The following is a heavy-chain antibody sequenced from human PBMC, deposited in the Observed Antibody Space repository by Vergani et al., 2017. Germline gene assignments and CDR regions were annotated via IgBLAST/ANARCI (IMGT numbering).Heavy chain of an antibody. CDR2: IYYSGST. CDR1: GGSISSSSYY. V-gene: IGHV4-39*01. Sequence: QLQLQESGPGLVKPSETLSLTCTVSGGSISSSSYYWGWIRQPPGKGLEWIGSIYYSGSTYYNPSLKSRVTISVDTSKNQFSLKLSSVTAADTAVYYCARNLLWFGGFYYWGQGTLVTVSS. D-gene: IGHD3-10*01. J-gene: IGHJ4*02. CDR3: ARNLLWFGGFYY.